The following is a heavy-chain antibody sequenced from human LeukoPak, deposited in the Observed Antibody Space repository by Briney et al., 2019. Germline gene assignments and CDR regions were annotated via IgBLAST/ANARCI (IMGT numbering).Heavy chain of an antibody. J-gene: IGHJ4*02. D-gene: IGHD3-9*01. V-gene: IGHV3-33*06. Sequence: GGSLRLSCAASGFTFKNYGMHWVRQAPGKGLEWVAVIWYDGNNKYYADSVKGRFTISRDNSKNTLYLQMNSLRAEDTAIYYCAKDVFELYDIYDHWGQGTLVTVSS. CDR1: GFTFKNYG. CDR3: AKDVFELYDIYDH. CDR2: IWYDGNNK.